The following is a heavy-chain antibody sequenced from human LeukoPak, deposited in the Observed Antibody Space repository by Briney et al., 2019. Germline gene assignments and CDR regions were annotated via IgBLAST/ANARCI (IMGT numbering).Heavy chain of an antibody. Sequence: ASVKVSCKASGYDFNGYYIHWVRQTPGQGLEWMGWIKPKSGGTGYAEEFQGRVTMTSDRSVTTAYLEARRLRSDDTAVYYCGRVLDYVGTSFRPPEKYYYYYIDVWGQGTTVAVSS. D-gene: IGHD3-16*01. V-gene: IGHV1-2*02. CDR2: IKPKSGGT. CDR1: GYDFNGYY. J-gene: IGHJ6*03. CDR3: GRVLDYVGTSFRPPEKYYYYYIDV.